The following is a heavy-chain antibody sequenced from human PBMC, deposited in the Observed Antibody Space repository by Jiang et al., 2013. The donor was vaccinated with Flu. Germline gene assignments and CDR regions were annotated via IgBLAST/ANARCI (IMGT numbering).Heavy chain of an antibody. V-gene: IGHV5-51*01. Sequence: GAEVKKPGESLKISCKGSGYSFTNYWIGWVRQMPGKGLEWMGIIYPGDSDIRYSPSFQGQVTVSADKSISTAYLQWNSLKASDTATYYCARGAPLVVVTTLETGAFDIWGQGTMVTVSS. J-gene: IGHJ3*02. D-gene: IGHD3-22*01. CDR3: ARGAPLVVVTTLETGAFDI. CDR1: GYSFTNYW. CDR2: IYPGDSDI.